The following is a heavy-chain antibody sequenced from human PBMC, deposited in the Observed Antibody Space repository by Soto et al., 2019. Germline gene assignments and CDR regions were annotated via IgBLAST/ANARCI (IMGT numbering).Heavy chain of an antibody. J-gene: IGHJ4*02. V-gene: IGHV3-23*01. CDR1: GFTFSRHA. CDR2: ISQSDDTT. CDR3: AKGYGDSDS. D-gene: IGHD4-17*01. Sequence: VQLLESGGDLVQPGGSLRLSCATSGFTFSRHAITWVRQAPGRGLEWVSSISQSDDTTYYAASVKGRFTISRDISKSTLYLQMSGLRAEDTAVYYCAKGYGDSDSWGQGTPVTVSS.